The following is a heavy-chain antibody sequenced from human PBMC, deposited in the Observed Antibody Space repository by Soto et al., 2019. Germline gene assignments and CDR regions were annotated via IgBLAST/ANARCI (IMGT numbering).Heavy chain of an antibody. Sequence: QVQLVQSGAEVKKPGSSVKVSCKASGGTFSSYTISWVRQAPGQGLEWMGRIIPILGIANYAQKFQGRVTITEDKSTSTAYMELSSLRSEDTAVYYCARHRVGVPDYWGQGTLVTVSS. J-gene: IGHJ4*02. CDR1: GGTFSSYT. D-gene: IGHD1-26*01. CDR2: IIPILGIA. CDR3: ARHRVGVPDY. V-gene: IGHV1-69*02.